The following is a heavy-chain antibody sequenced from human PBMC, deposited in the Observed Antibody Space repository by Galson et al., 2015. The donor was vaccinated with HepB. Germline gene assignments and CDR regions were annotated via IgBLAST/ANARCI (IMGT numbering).Heavy chain of an antibody. D-gene: IGHD2-8*01. J-gene: IGHJ3*02. Sequence: ETLSLTCAVSGVSISGGQYYWGWIRQSPKKRLEWIGSIYYGGRTYFSPSFQRRVAMSVDTSKNQLSLPLSSVTAADTAFYYCASPLVLNGRFTPGVGPFHIWGHGTMVTVSA. CDR1: GVSISGGQYY. CDR3: ASPLVLNGRFTPGVGPFHI. V-gene: IGHV4-39*01. CDR2: IYYGGRT.